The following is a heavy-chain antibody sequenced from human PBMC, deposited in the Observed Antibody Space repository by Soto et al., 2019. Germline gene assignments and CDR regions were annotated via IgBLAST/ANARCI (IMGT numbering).Heavy chain of an antibody. J-gene: IGHJ5*02. Sequence: EVQLVESGGGLVNPGGSLRLSCAASGFTFSRYSMNWVRQAPGKGLEWVSSISSRSSYIYFADSVRGRFTISRDNAKNSLYLQMDSLRAEDTRVYYCARDSAGTTESVRFDPWGQGTLVTVSS. CDR2: ISSRSSYI. V-gene: IGHV3-21*01. CDR1: GFTFSRYS. CDR3: ARDSAGTTESVRFDP. D-gene: IGHD1-7*01.